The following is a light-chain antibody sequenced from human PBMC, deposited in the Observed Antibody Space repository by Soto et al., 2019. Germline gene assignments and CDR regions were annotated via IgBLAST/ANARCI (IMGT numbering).Light chain of an antibody. CDR2: DAS. CDR1: QSAGNF. CDR3: QQRSNWPIT. Sequence: EIVLTQSPGPLSLSPGETASLSCRASQSAGNFLAWYQQKPGQAPRLLIYDASNRATGIPARFSGSGSGTNFTLTISTLEPEDFAGYYCQQRSNWPITFGQGNDWRL. J-gene: IGKJ5*01. V-gene: IGKV3-11*01.